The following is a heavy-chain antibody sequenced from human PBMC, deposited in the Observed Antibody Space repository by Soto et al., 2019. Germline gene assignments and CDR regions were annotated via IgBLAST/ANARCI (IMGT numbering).Heavy chain of an antibody. V-gene: IGHV4-30-4*01. J-gene: IGHJ4*02. CDR3: ARDGGTWSGIRNPFDS. CDR2: IYYSGNT. Sequence: SETLSLTCTVSGGSISSGDFYWSWIRQPPGRGLEWIGHIYYSGNTYYNPSLKSRVTIAVDTSKNQFYLKLNSVTAADTADYYCARDGGTWSGIRNPFDSWGEGTLVTVSS. D-gene: IGHD3-10*01. CDR1: GGSISSGDFY.